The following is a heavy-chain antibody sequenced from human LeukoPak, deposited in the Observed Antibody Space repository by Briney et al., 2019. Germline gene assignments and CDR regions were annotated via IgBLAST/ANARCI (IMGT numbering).Heavy chain of an antibody. Sequence: GGSLRLSCAASGFTFSSYSMNWVRQAPGQGLEWVSSISSSSSYIYYADSVKGRFTISRDNAKNSLYLQMNSLRAEDMAVYYCARIVAVAGTDYWGQGTLVTVSS. CDR3: ARIVAVAGTDY. J-gene: IGHJ4*02. D-gene: IGHD6-19*01. CDR2: ISSSSSYI. CDR1: GFTFSSYS. V-gene: IGHV3-21*01.